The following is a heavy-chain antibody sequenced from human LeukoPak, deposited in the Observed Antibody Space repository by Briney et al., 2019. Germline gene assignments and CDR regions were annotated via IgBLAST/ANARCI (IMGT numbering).Heavy chain of an antibody. D-gene: IGHD3-22*01. Sequence: GGSLRLFCAASGFTFDDYARHWVRQAPGKGLEWVSGISWNSGSIGYADSVKGRFTISRDNAKNSLYLQMNSLRAEDTALYYCAKDSHDDSSGYYNWFDHWGQGTLVTVSS. J-gene: IGHJ5*02. CDR1: GFTFDDYA. V-gene: IGHV3-9*01. CDR3: AKDSHDDSSGYYNWFDH. CDR2: ISWNSGSI.